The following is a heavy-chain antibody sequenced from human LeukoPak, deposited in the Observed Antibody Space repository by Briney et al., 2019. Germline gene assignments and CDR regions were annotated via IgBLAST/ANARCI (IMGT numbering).Heavy chain of an antibody. CDR3: ARGHYGDYSFDY. Sequence: LPGGSLRLSCAASGFTVSSTYMSWVRQAPGKGLEWVSVIYTGGNTYYAASVKGRFTISRHNSNNTLYLQMNSLRVEDTAVYYCARGHYGDYSFDYWGQGTLVTVSS. CDR2: IYTGGNT. D-gene: IGHD4-17*01. CDR1: GFTVSSTY. V-gene: IGHV3-53*04. J-gene: IGHJ4*02.